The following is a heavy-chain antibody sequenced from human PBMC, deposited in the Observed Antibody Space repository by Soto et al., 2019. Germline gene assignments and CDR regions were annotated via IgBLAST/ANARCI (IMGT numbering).Heavy chain of an antibody. CDR2: IFFTGAI. D-gene: IGHD3-10*01. Sequence: QVQLQESGPGLVKPSGTLSLICIVSGDSVTFGHHYWSWIRQPPGKGLEWIGHIFFTGAINYSPSLKSRVTMSVDSSKSQFSLNLTSVSAADSDIYYCARARPDSAGSSLGRRLDVWGQGTTVTVSS. CDR1: GDSVTFGHHY. J-gene: IGHJ6*02. V-gene: IGHV4-61*01. CDR3: ARARPDSAGSSLGRRLDV.